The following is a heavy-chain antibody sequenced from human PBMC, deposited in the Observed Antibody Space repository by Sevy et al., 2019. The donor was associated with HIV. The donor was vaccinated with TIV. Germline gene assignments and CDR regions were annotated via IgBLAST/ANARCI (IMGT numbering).Heavy chain of an antibody. J-gene: IGHJ5*02. Sequence: GGSLRLSCTASGFTFSSYDMNWVRQAPGKGLEWVSKISSSGSSIYYADSVKGRFTISRDKAKNSLNLQMNSLRAEDTAVYYCTRNGGAVDNGFDPWGQGTLVTASS. D-gene: IGHD2-8*01. CDR1: GFTFSSYD. CDR3: TRNGGAVDNGFDP. V-gene: IGHV3-48*03. CDR2: ISSSGSSI.